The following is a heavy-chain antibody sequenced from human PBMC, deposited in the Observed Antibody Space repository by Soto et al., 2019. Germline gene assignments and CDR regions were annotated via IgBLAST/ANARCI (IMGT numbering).Heavy chain of an antibody. CDR1: GFTFSDHY. CDR2: TRNKANGYTT. J-gene: IGHJ4*02. CDR3: GKKFGNNWDSQYLDC. D-gene: IGHD1-26*01. Sequence: TGGSLRLSCAASGFTFSDHYMDWVRQAPGKGLEWVGRTRNKANGYTTEYAASVKGRFTISRDDSKNSLYLQMNSLKTEDTAVYYCGKKFGNNWDSQYLDCWGLGTLVTVSS. V-gene: IGHV3-72*01.